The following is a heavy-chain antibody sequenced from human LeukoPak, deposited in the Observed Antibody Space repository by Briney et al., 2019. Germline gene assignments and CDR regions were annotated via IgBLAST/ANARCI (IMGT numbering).Heavy chain of an antibody. CDR3: ASLPFSTIDY. D-gene: IGHD5/OR15-5a*01. CDR2: ISYDGSNI. J-gene: IGHJ4*02. V-gene: IGHV3-30*03. Sequence: GGSLRLSCAASGFTFSSYGMHWVRQAPGKGLEWVAVISYDGSNIYYADSVKGRFTISRDNSKNTLYLQMNSLRVEDTAVYYCASLPFSTIDYWGQGTLVTVSS. CDR1: GFTFSSYG.